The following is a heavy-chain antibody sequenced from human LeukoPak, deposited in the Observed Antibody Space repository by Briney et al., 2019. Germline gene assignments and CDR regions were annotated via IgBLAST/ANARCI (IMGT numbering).Heavy chain of an antibody. V-gene: IGHV1-18*01. CDR1: GYAFTSYG. J-gene: IGHJ6*02. D-gene: IGHD7-27*01. Sequence: ASVKVSCKASGYAFTSYGISWVRQAPGQGLEWMGWISAYNGNTNYAQKLQGRVTMTTDTSTSTAYMELRSLRSDDTAVYYCWVGPIYYYYGMDVWGQGTTVTVSS. CDR3: WVGPIYYYYGMDV. CDR2: ISAYNGNT.